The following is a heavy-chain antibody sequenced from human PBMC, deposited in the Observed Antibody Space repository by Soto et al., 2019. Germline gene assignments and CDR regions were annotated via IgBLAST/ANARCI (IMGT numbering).Heavy chain of an antibody. V-gene: IGHV1-18*01. Sequence: ASVKVSCKASGYTFTSYGISWVRQAPGQGREWMGWISAYNGNTNYAQKLQGRVTMTTNTSTSTAYMELRSLRSDDTAVYYCARDLIVVVLAAMQAFDIWGQGKMVTVSS. D-gene: IGHD2-2*01. CDR1: GYTFTSYG. CDR2: ISAYNGNT. J-gene: IGHJ3*02. CDR3: ARDLIVVVLAAMQAFDI.